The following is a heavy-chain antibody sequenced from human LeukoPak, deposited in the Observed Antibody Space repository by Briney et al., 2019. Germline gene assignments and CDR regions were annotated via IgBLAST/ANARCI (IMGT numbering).Heavy chain of an antibody. CDR2: IYYSGST. V-gene: IGHV4-61*08. CDR1: GGSISSGGYY. D-gene: IGHD3-9*01. CDR3: AQGGYFDWLFPPFEG. Sequence: SQTLSLTCTVSGGSISSGGYYWSWIRQPPGKGLEWIGYIYYSGSTNYNPSLKSRVTISVDTSKNQFSLKLSSVTAADTAVYYCAQGGYFDWLFPPFEGWGQGTLVTVSS. J-gene: IGHJ4*02.